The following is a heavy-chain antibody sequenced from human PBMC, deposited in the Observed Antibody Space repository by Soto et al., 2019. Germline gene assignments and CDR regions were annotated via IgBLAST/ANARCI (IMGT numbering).Heavy chain of an antibody. J-gene: IGHJ5*02. CDR3: ARGLRSGYGTKTWFDP. V-gene: IGHV4-34*01. D-gene: IGHD5-12*01. Sequence: PSETLSLTCAVYGGSFSGYYWSWIRRPPGKGLEWIGEINHSGSTNYNPSLKSRVTISVDTSKNQFSLKLSSVTAADTAVSYCARGLRSGYGTKTWFDPWGQGTLVTVST. CDR1: GGSFSGYY. CDR2: INHSGST.